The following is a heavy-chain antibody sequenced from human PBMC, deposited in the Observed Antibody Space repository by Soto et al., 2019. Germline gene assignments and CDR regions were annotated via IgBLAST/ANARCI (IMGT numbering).Heavy chain of an antibody. CDR3: AREGHCSSTGCSGDY. V-gene: IGHV4-34*01. CDR2: INHSGST. Sequence: QVQLQQWGAGLLKPSETLSLTCAVYGGSFSGYYWSWIRQPPGKGLEWIGEINHSGSTNYNPSLKSRVTISVYTSKNLISLKLSSVTAAYTVVYYCAREGHCSSTGCSGDYWGQGTLVTVSS. J-gene: IGHJ4*02. CDR1: GGSFSGYY. D-gene: IGHD2-2*01.